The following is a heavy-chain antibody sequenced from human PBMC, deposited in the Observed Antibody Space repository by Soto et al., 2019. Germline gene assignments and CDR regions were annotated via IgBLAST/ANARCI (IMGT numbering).Heavy chain of an antibody. J-gene: IGHJ6*02. D-gene: IGHD3-22*01. Sequence: QVQVVQSGAEVKKPGSSVKVSCKASGGTFSSYAIRWVRQAPGQGLEWMGGIIPIFGTANYAQKFQGRVTLTADESTSTACMELSSLRSEDTAVYYSARDGYYDSSGYYPLYYYGMDVWGQGTTVTVSS. CDR3: ARDGYYDSSGYYPLYYYGMDV. CDR1: GGTFSSYA. CDR2: IIPIFGTA. V-gene: IGHV1-69*12.